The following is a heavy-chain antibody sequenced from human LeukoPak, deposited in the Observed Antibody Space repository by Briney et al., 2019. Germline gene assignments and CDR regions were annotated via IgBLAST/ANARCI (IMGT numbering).Heavy chain of an antibody. J-gene: IGHJ5*02. D-gene: IGHD3-22*01. Sequence: ASVKVSCKASGYTFTSYGISWVRQAPGQGLEWMGIINPSGGTTNYAQKFQGRVTMTRDTSTSTVYMELSSLRSEDTAMYYCARDAYYDGSGSSPNWFDPWGQGILVTVSS. CDR1: GYTFTSYG. CDR2: INPSGGTT. V-gene: IGHV1-46*01. CDR3: ARDAYYDGSGSSPNWFDP.